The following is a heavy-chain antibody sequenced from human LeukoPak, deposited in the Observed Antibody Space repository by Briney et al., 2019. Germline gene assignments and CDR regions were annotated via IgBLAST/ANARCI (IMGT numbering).Heavy chain of an antibody. V-gene: IGHV3-23*01. J-gene: IGHJ4*02. CDR2: ICANDGNT. CDR3: AKGGGIICYSPCDS. CDR1: GLTFRNYA. Sequence: HAGRSLRLSCAASGLTFRNYAMSWVRQAPGKGLEWVSVICANDGNTYYADAVKGRFTISRDNSKDTLYLQMDSLRAGDTAVYYCAKGGGIICYSPCDSWAKGTLFTVS. D-gene: IGHD3-10*01.